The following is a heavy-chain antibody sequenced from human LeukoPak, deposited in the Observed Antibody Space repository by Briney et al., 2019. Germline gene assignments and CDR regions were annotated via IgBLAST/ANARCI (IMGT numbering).Heavy chain of an antibody. J-gene: IGHJ3*02. D-gene: IGHD2-8*01. V-gene: IGHV3-7*01. Sequence: HPGGSLRLSCAASGFIFTTYWMSWVRQAPGKGLEWVANIKQDGSEKYYVDSVKGRFTISRDNAKNSLYLQMNSLRAEDTAVYYCARVVLMVGAFDIWGQGTMVTVSS. CDR2: IKQDGSEK. CDR1: GFIFTTYW. CDR3: ARVVLMVGAFDI.